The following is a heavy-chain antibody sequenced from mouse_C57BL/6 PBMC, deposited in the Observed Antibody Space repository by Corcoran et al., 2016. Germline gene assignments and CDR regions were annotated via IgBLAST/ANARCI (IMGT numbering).Heavy chain of an antibody. CDR3: ARGGPLRYYFDY. CDR1: GYTFTDYY. Sequence: EVQLQQSGPELVKPGASVKISCKASGYTFTDYYMIWVKQSHGKSLEWIGDINPNNGGTSYNQKFKGKATLTVDKSSSTAYMELRSLTSEDSAVYYCARGGPLRYYFDYWGQGTTLTVSS. J-gene: IGHJ2*01. CDR2: INPNNGGT. V-gene: IGHV1-26*01. D-gene: IGHD1-1*01.